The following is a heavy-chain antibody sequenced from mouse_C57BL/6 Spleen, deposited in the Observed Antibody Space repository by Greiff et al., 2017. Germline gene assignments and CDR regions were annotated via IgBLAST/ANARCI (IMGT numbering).Heavy chain of an antibody. V-gene: IGHV1-82*01. CDR3: ASCDYYDYDEERDYFDY. J-gene: IGHJ2*01. CDR2: IYPGDGDT. CDR1: GYAFSSSW. Sequence: QVQLQQSGPELVKPGASVKISCKASGYAFSSSWMNWVKQRPGKGLEWIGRIYPGDGDTNYNGKFKGKATLTADKSSSTAYMQLSSLTSEDSAVYFCASCDYYDYDEERDYFDYWGQGTTLTVSS. D-gene: IGHD2-4*01.